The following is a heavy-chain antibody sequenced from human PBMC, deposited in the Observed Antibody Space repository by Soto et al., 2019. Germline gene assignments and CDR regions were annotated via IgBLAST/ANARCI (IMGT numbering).Heavy chain of an antibody. J-gene: IGHJ3*02. V-gene: IGHV3-30*03. CDR3: AGLVHYDYVCLSYRFRDNFEN. CDR2: ISSGGSSQ. Sequence: GGSLRLSWAASGFSFSNYGMDWVRQAPGKGVEWGAVISSGGSSQYYGASGKGRFSISRDNSKSTVSLQMNSLRPEDTAVYYCAGLVHYDYVCLSYRFRDNFENWGQGTVVTVS. D-gene: IGHD3-16*02. CDR1: GFSFSNYG.